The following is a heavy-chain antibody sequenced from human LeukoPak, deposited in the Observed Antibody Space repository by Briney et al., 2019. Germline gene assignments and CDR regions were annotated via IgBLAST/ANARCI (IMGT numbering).Heavy chain of an antibody. Sequence: ASVTVSCKASGYTFTGYYMHWVRQAPGQGLEWMGWINPNSGGTNYAQKFQGRVTMTRDTSISTAYMELSRLRSDDTAVYYCARRGGRGYYYYYMDVWGKGTTVTVSS. CDR2: INPNSGGT. CDR3: ARRGGRGYYYYYMDV. D-gene: IGHD3-16*01. V-gene: IGHV1-2*02. J-gene: IGHJ6*03. CDR1: GYTFTGYY.